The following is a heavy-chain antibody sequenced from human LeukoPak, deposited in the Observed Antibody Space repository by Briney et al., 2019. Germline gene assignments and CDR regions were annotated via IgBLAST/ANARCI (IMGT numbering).Heavy chain of an antibody. CDR3: AKKFGRCSSTSCYFDY. J-gene: IGHJ4*02. Sequence: PGGSLRLSCAASGFTFSDYAMHWVRQAPGKGLEWVAVTSYDGRYKYYSDSVKGRFTISRDNSENTLFLQMSSLRTEDTAVYYCAKKFGRCSSTSCYFDYWGQGTQVIVSS. D-gene: IGHD2-2*01. V-gene: IGHV3-30*18. CDR1: GFTFSDYA. CDR2: TSYDGRYK.